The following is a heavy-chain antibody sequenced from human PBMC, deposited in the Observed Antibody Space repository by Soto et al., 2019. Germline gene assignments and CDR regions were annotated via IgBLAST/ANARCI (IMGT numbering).Heavy chain of an antibody. CDR2: TYYRSRWYN. CDR1: CGGGASIRAA. CDR3: ARTNSLQWHYMDV. D-gene: IGHD6-19*01. Sequence: TGVVSCGGGASIRAAWDWIRQSPSRGLEWLGRTYYRSRWYNDYAVSVRSRITVNADTSKNQISLHLNSVTPEATAMYYCARTNSLQWHYMDVWDKGTTVTVSS. J-gene: IGHJ6*03. V-gene: IGHV6-1*01.